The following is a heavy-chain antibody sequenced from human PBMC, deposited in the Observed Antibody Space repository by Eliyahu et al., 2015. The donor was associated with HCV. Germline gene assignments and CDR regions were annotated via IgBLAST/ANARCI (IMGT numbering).Heavy chain of an antibody. J-gene: IGHJ2*01. CDR2: ISFGGGTT. D-gene: IGHD2/OR15-2a*01. Sequence: EVQLVESGGGSVQPGGSLRLSCVASGFTFSTYDMSWVRLAPGKGLQWVSAISFGGGTTYADSVKGRFTSSRDNSKNTLFLQMNSLRAEDTAVYYCAKVLTSWYFDLWGRGTLVTVSS. CDR3: AKVLTSWYFDL. CDR1: GFTFSTYD. V-gene: IGHV3-23*04.